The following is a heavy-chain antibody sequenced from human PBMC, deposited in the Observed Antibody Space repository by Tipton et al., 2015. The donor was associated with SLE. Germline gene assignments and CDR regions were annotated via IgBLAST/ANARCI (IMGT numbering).Heavy chain of an antibody. CDR3: AIPTTQHCSGGGCYRHDAFDI. J-gene: IGHJ3*02. V-gene: IGHV4-4*08. CDR2: IYFSGTT. Sequence: TLSLTCTVSGGSISSYYWSWIRQPPGKGLEWIGYIYFSGTTNYNPSLQSRVNISADTSKNQFSLKLNSVTAADTAVYYCAIPTTQHCSGGGCYRHDAFDIWGQGTMVTVSS. CDR1: GGSISSYY. D-gene: IGHD2-15*01.